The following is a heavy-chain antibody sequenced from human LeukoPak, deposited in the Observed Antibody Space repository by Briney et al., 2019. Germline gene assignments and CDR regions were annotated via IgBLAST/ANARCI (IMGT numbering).Heavy chain of an antibody. V-gene: IGHV1-69*01. J-gene: IGHJ3*02. CDR3: ARGGDIVVVPAAWDI. D-gene: IGHD2-2*01. Sequence: GSSVKVSCKASGGTFSSYAISWVRQAPGQGLEWMGGIIPIFGTANYAQKFQGRVTITADESTSTAYMELSSLRSEDTAVYYCARGGDIVVVPAAWDIWGQGTMVTVSS. CDR1: GGTFSSYA. CDR2: IIPIFGTA.